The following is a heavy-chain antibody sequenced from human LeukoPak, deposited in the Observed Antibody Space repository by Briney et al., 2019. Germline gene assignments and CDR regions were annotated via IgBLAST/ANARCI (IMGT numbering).Heavy chain of an antibody. CDR3: ASPPPSGYCSSTSCYTEFDY. J-gene: IGHJ4*02. D-gene: IGHD2-2*02. CDR1: GGSISSHY. V-gene: IGHV4-59*11. Sequence: SETLSLTCTVSGGSISSHYWSWIRQPPGKGLEWIGYIYYSGSTNYNPSLKSRVTISVDTSKNQFSLKLSSVTAADTAVYYCASPPPSGYCSSTSCYTEFDYWGQGTLVTVSS. CDR2: IYYSGST.